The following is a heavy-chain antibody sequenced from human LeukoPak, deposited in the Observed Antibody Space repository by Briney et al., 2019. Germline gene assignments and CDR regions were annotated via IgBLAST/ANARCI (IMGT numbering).Heavy chain of an antibody. CDR3: ARVGFWSGYYVDY. D-gene: IGHD3-3*01. V-gene: IGHV4-38-2*02. CDR1: GYSISSGYY. J-gene: IGHJ4*02. Sequence: SETLSLTCTVTGYSISSGYYWGWIRQPPGKGLEWIGSIYHSGSTYYNPSLKSRVTISVDTSKNQFSLKLSSVTAADTAVYYCARVGFWSGYYVDYWGQGTLVTVSS. CDR2: IYHSGST.